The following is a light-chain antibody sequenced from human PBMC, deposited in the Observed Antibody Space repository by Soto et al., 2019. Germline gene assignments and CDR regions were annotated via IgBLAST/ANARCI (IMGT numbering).Light chain of an antibody. CDR1: QSVSSSY. Sequence: EIVLTQSPGTLSLSPGDGATLSCRASQSVSSSYIAWYQQRPGQAPRLLIYAASSLQGGVPSRFTGSGSGTDFTLTISGLQPEDFATYYCQQSYSTPPTFGQGTKVDIK. CDR2: AAS. CDR3: QQSYSTPPT. V-gene: IGKV3-20*01. J-gene: IGKJ1*01.